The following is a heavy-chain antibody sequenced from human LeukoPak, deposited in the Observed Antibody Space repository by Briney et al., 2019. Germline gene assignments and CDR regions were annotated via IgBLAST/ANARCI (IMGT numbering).Heavy chain of an antibody. V-gene: IGHV4-38-2*02. D-gene: IGHD3-3*01. J-gene: IGHJ5*02. CDR3: AREGYYDFWSGYYTYNWFDP. CDR1: GYSISSGYY. CDR2: IYHSGST. Sequence: PSETLSLTCTVSGYSISSGYYWGWIRQPPGKGLEWIGSIYHSGSTYYNPSLKSRVTISVDTSKNQFSLKLSSVTAADTAVYYCAREGYYDFWSGYYTYNWFDPWGQGTLVTVSS.